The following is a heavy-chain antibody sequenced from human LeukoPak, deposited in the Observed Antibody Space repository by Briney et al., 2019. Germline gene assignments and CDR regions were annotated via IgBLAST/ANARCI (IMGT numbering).Heavy chain of an antibody. CDR3: ARYTSSGWLVGYWYFDL. CDR2: IYYSGST. V-gene: IGHV4-59*05. D-gene: IGHD6-19*01. CDR1: GGSISSYY. J-gene: IGHJ2*01. Sequence: SETLSPTCTVSGGSISSYYWSWIRQPPGKGLEWIGSIYYSGSTYYNPSLKSRVTISVDTSKNQFSLKLSSVTAADTAVYYCARYTSSGWLVGYWYFDLWGRGTLVTVSS.